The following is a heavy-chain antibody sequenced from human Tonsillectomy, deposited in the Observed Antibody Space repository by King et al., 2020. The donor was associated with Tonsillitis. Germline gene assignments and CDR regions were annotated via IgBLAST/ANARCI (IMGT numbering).Heavy chain of an antibody. CDR2: IFYTGSST. J-gene: IGHJ6*03. V-gene: IGHV4-39*01. CDR3: ARHVTIFVLAGGHYYDMDV. D-gene: IGHD3-3*01. CDR1: GGSISSGTYY. Sequence: QLQESGPGLVKPSETLSLTCTVSGGSISSGTYYWGWIRQPPGKGLEWIGNIFYTGSSTYYNPSLKSRVTILVDTSKNQFSLKLSSVTAADTAVYNCARHVTIFVLAGGHYYDMDVWGKGTTVTVAS.